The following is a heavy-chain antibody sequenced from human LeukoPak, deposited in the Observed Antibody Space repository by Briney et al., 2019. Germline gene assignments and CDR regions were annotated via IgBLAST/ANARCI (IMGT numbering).Heavy chain of an antibody. CDR2: IWYDGRNK. D-gene: IGHD6-19*01. V-gene: IGHV3-33*06. Sequence: GGSLRLSCAASGFTFSSYGMHWVRQAPGKGLEWVAVIWYDGRNKYYADSVKGRFTISRDNSKNTLYLQMNSLRAEDTAVYYCAKADSSGWYLPSYYMDVWGKGTTVTVSS. CDR3: AKADSSGWYLPSYYMDV. CDR1: GFTFSSYG. J-gene: IGHJ6*03.